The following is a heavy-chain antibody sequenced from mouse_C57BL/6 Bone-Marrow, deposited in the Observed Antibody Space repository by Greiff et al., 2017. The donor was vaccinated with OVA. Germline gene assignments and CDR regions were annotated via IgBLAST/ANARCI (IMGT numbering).Heavy chain of an antibody. CDR2: ISPSSGYT. J-gene: IGHJ3*01. CDR1: GYTFTSYT. Sequence: QVQLQQSGAELARPGASVKMSCKASGYTFTSYTMHWVKQRPGQGLEWIGYISPSSGYTKYNQKFKDKATLTADKSSSTAYMQLSSLTSEDSAIYYDEREKDNWFAYWGQGKLVTVSA. V-gene: IGHV1-4*01. CDR3: EREKDNWFAY.